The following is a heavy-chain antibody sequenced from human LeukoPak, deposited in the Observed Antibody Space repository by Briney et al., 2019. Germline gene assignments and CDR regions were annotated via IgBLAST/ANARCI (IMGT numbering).Heavy chain of an antibody. V-gene: IGHV3-13*01. D-gene: IGHD3-16*01. CDR2: INIGGET. CDR1: GITFSNYD. Sequence: GGSLRLSCAASGITFSNYDMHWVRHAAGKGLEWVSVINIGGETSYSGSVKGRFTISRDNAKTSVYLQMNSLRVEDTAVYYCAREIRGKGFDYWGQGTLVTVSS. J-gene: IGHJ4*02. CDR3: AREIRGKGFDY.